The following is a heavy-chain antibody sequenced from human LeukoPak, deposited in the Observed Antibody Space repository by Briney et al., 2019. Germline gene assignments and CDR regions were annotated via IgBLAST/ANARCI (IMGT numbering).Heavy chain of an antibody. J-gene: IGHJ4*02. CDR3: AKDTFRSSGPGY. D-gene: IGHD6-19*01. CDR2: INWNGGST. Sequence: GGSLRLSCAASGFTFDDYGMSWVRQAPGKGLEYVSAINWNGGSTGYGDSVKGRFTISRDNAKKSLYLQMNSLRAEDTAVYYCAKDTFRSSGPGYWGQGTLVTVSS. CDR1: GFTFDDYG. V-gene: IGHV3-20*04.